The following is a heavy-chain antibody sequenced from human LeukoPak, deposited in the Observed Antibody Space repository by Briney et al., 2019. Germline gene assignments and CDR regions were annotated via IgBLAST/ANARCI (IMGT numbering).Heavy chain of an antibody. CDR3: ARDGYGHSGLDY. J-gene: IGHJ4*02. CDR1: GFTFSSYA. D-gene: IGHD4-17*01. CDR2: ISYDGSNK. Sequence: GGSLRLFCAASGFTFSSYAMHWVRQAPGKGLEWVAVISYDGSNKYYADSVKGRFTISRDNSKNTLYLQMNSLRAEDTAVYYCARDGYGHSGLDYWGQGTLVTVSS. V-gene: IGHV3-30-3*01.